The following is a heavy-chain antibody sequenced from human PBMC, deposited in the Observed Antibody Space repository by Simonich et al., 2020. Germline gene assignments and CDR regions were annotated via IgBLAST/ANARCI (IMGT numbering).Heavy chain of an antibody. CDR3: ARHDRWLQFYFDY. J-gene: IGHJ4*02. Sequence: QVQLQESGPGLVKPSETLSLTCPVSGGTISSYYWSWIRQPPGKGMEWIGYIYYSGRTNHNPSLKSRVTISVDTSKNQFSLKLSSVTAADTAVYYCARHDRWLQFYFDYWGQGTLVTVSS. V-gene: IGHV4-59*08. D-gene: IGHD5-12*01. CDR1: GGTISSYY. CDR2: IYYSGRT.